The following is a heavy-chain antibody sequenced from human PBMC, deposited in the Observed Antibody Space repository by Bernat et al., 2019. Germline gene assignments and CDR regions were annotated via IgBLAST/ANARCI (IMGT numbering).Heavy chain of an antibody. D-gene: IGHD2-15*01. CDR1: GFTFGDYA. Sequence: EVQLVESGGGLVQPGRSLRLSCTASGFTFGDYAMSWFRQAPGKGLEWVGFIRSKAYGGTTEYAASVTGRFTISRDDSKSIAYLQMNSLKTEDTAVYYCTSQNCSGGSCYQGIPSFDYWGQGTLVTVSS. J-gene: IGHJ4*02. CDR2: IRSKAYGGTT. CDR3: TSQNCSGGSCYQGIPSFDY. V-gene: IGHV3-49*03.